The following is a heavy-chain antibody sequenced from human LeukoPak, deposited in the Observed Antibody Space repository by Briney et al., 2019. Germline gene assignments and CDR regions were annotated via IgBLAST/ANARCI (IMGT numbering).Heavy chain of an antibody. CDR2: NSDGIST. CDR1: RFTFSRYW. V-gene: IGHV3-74*01. D-gene: IGHD3-22*01. CDR3: ARDGNYYDSSGPADY. J-gene: IGHJ4*02. Sequence: GWSLRLSFACSRFTFSRYWMHWVRQARGKGLVWVSRNSDGISTSYADSGKGRFTISRDNTKNTLYLQMNSLRAEDTAVYYCARDGNYYDSSGPADYWGQGTLVTVSS.